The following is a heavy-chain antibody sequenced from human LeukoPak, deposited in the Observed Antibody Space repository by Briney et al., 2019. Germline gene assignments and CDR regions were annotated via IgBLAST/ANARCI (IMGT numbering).Heavy chain of an antibody. CDR2: ISYDGSNK. CDR1: GFTFSSYA. Sequence: GGSLRLSCAASGFTFSSYAMHWVRQAAGKGLEWVAVISYDGSNKYYADSVKGRFTISRDNSKNTLYLQMDSLRAEDTAVYYCARLFRVVVPAANTHFDYWGQGTLVTVSS. CDR3: ARLFRVVVPAANTHFDY. V-gene: IGHV3-30*04. D-gene: IGHD2-2*01. J-gene: IGHJ4*02.